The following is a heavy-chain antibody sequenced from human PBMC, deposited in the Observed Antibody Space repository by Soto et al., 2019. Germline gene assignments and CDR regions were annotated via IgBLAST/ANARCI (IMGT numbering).Heavy chain of an antibody. CDR2: VFWNDDK. J-gene: IGHJ4*02. CDR3: ARAYTYRLGH. Sequence: QITLKESGPTLVKPTQTLTLTCTFSGFSFGVSGVGVGWIRQPPGRALEWLGLVFWNDDKRYSPSLESRLTLPQDTSKHPVVLKVTHLDPGETGTYYCARAYTYRLGHWGPGTLVTVSS. D-gene: IGHD2-21*01. V-gene: IGHV2-5*01. CDR1: GFSFGVSGVG.